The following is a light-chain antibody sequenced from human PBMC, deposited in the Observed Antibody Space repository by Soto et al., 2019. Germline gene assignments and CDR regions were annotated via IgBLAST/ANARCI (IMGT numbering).Light chain of an antibody. J-gene: IGLJ1*01. Sequence: QSALTQPASVSGPPGQSITISCTGTSSDVGAYNYVSWYQHHPGKAPRLVIYDVTNRPSGISDRFSGSKSGNTASLTISGLLAEDEADYYCTSYTSTSTYGFGTGTKVTVL. V-gene: IGLV2-14*01. CDR3: TSYTSTSTYG. CDR2: DVT. CDR1: SSDVGAYNY.